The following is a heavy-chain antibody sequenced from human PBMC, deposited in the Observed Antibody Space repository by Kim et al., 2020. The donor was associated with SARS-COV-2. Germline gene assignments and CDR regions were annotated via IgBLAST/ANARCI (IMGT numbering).Heavy chain of an antibody. Sequence: SETLSLTCTVSGGSISSSSYYWGWIRQPPGKGLEWIGSIYYSGSTYYNPSLKSRVTISVDTSKNQFSLKLSSVTAADTAVYYCARSRQTTVTTRWFDPWGQGTLVTVSS. V-gene: IGHV4-39*01. CDR1: GGSISSSSYY. CDR3: ARSRQTTVTTRWFDP. D-gene: IGHD4-17*01. CDR2: IYYSGST. J-gene: IGHJ5*02.